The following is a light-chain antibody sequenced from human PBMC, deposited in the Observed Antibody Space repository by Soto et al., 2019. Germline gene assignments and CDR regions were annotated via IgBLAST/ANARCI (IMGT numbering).Light chain of an antibody. CDR2: DVS. CDR3: SSYTSSSTVV. V-gene: IGLV2-14*01. J-gene: IGLJ2*01. CDR1: SSDVGGYNY. Sequence: QSALTQPASVSGSPGQSITISCTGTSSDVGGYNYVSWYQQHPGKAPKLMIYDVSDRPSGVSNRFSGSKSGITASLTISGLQAEDEAYYYCSSYTSSSTVVFGGGTQLTVL.